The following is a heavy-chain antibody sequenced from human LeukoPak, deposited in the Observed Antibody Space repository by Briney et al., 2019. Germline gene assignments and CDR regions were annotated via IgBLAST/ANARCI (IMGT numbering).Heavy chain of an antibody. V-gene: IGHV5-51*01. CDR3: ARQAYYDSSGYSIIEDY. CDR1: GYSFTSYW. J-gene: IGHJ4*02. D-gene: IGHD3-22*01. Sequence: GESLKISCKGSGYSFTSYWIGWVRQMPGKGLEWMVIIYPGDSDTRYSPSFQGQVTISADKSISTAYLQWSSLKASDTAMYYCARQAYYDSSGYSIIEDYWGQGTLVTVSS. CDR2: IYPGDSDT.